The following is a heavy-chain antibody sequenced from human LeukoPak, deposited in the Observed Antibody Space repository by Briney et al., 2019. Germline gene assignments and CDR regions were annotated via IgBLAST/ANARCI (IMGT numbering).Heavy chain of an antibody. CDR2: ISPTGSTT. CDR1: GFSFSGHW. Sequence: GGSLRLSCTASGFSFSGHWMHWARQLPGKGLVWVSRISPTGSTTSYADSVKGRFAVSRDNAKNTLYLQVNNLRAEDTAVYYCAKHRFESGGYHSTDWGQGTLVTVSS. CDR3: AKHRFESGGYHSTD. D-gene: IGHD3-22*01. J-gene: IGHJ4*02. V-gene: IGHV3-74*01.